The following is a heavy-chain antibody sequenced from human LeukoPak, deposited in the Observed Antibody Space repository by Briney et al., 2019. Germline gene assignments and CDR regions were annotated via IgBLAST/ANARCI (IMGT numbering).Heavy chain of an antibody. CDR2: NSDGSRT. D-gene: IGHD3-22*01. Sequence: GGSLRLSCAASGFTFSSYWMHWVRQAPGKGLLWVSRNSDGSRTSYADSVKGRFTISRDNAKNTLYMQMNSLRAEDTAVYYCARGGGYSHKPLDYWGQGTLVSVSP. V-gene: IGHV3-74*01. CDR3: ARGGGYSHKPLDY. J-gene: IGHJ4*02. CDR1: GFTFSSYW.